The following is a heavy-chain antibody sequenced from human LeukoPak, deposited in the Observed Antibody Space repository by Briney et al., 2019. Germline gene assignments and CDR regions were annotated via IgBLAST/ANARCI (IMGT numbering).Heavy chain of an antibody. CDR1: GASISSSSYY. CDR3: ARLPMVRGKGFDY. CDR2: IYYSGST. J-gene: IGHJ4*02. Sequence: SETLSLTCSVSGASISSSSYYWGWIRQPPGKGLEWIGSIYYSGSTYYNPSLKSRVTISVDTSKNQFSLKLSSVTAADTAVYYCARLPMVRGKGFDYWGQGTLVTVSS. D-gene: IGHD3-10*01. V-gene: IGHV4-39*07.